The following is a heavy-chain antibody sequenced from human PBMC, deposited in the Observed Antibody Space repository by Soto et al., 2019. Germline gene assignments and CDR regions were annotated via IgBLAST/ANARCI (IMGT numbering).Heavy chain of an antibody. CDR2: IYHSGST. D-gene: IGHD3-10*01. CDR3: ARVPGP. Sequence: PSETLSLTCAVSGGSISSGGYSRSLIRQPPGKGLEWIGYIYHSGSTYYNPSLKSRVTISVDRSKNQFSLKLSSVTAADTAVYYCARVPGPWGQGTLVTVSS. V-gene: IGHV4-30-2*01. CDR1: GGSISSGGYS. J-gene: IGHJ5*02.